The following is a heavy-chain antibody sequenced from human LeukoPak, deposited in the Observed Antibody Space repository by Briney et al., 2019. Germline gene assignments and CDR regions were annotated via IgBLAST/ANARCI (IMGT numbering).Heavy chain of an antibody. CDR1: GGLISSGGYS. Sequence: LSLTCAVSGGLISSGGYSWSWVRQAPGKGLEWVSSIGGAGVVTIYAESVQGRFTVSRDNSKKTVWLQMNSLRADDTAIYYCTKGGDSPGNPSSWGQGTLVIVSS. CDR3: TKGGDSPGNPSS. D-gene: IGHD2-21*01. J-gene: IGHJ5*02. CDR2: IGGAGVVT. V-gene: IGHV3-23*01.